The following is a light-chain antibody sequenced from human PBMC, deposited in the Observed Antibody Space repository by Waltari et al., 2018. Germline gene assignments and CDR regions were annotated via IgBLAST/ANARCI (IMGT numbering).Light chain of an antibody. V-gene: IGLV2-14*01. CDR2: DVT. CDR1: SSDVGGYNN. J-gene: IGLJ3*02. CDR3: SSYTSSSTWV. Sequence: QSAMTQPASVSGSPGQSITISCTGTSSDVGGYNNVSWYQQHPAKAPKLMIYDVTKWPSGVSNRFSGSKSGNTASLTISGLQAEDEADYYCSSYTSSSTWVFGGGTKLTVL.